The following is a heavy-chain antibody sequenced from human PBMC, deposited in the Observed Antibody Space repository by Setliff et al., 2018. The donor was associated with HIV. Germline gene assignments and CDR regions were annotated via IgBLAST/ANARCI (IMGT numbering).Heavy chain of an antibody. V-gene: IGHV3-11*03. CDR1: GFTFSDYY. J-gene: IGHJ4*02. CDR2: ISTSSSQT. Sequence: GSLRLSCAASGFTFSDYYMNWIRQAPGKGLEWISYISTSSSQTDYADSVKGRFTISRDNAKNSLYLQMDSLRVEDTAVYCCASSNYYDSRGYYIRGHDYWGQGTLVTVSS. D-gene: IGHD3-22*01. CDR3: ASSNYYDSRGYYIRGHDY.